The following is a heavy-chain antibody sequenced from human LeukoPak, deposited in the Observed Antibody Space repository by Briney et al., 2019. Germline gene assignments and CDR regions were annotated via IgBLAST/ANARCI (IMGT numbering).Heavy chain of an antibody. D-gene: IGHD3-22*01. J-gene: IGHJ5*02. Sequence: PGGSLRLSCAASGFTFSDYYMSWIRQAPGKGLEWVSYISSSGSTIYYADSVKGRFTISRDNAKNSVYLQMNSLRAEDTAVYYCARGRYYYDSSGVNWFDPWGQGTLVTVSS. CDR3: ARGRYYYDSSGVNWFDP. CDR2: ISSSGSTI. CDR1: GFTFSDYY. V-gene: IGHV3-11*04.